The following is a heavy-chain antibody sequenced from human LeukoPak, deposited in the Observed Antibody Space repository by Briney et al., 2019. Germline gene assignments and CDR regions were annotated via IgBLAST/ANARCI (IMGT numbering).Heavy chain of an antibody. CDR1: GYTFTGYY. D-gene: IGHD2-8*01. V-gene: IGHV1-2*02. J-gene: IGHJ4*02. CDR3: ARGGGWGYCTNGVCQGDFDY. CDR2: INPNSGGT. Sequence: GASVKVSCKASGYTFTGYYMHWVRQAPGQGLEWMGWINPNSGGTNYAQKFQGRVTMTRDTSISTDYMELSRLRSDDTAVYYCARGGGWGYCTNGVCQGDFDYWGQGTLVTVSS.